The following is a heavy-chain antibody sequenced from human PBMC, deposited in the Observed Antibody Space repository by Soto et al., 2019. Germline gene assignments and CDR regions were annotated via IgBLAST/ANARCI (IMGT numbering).Heavy chain of an antibody. CDR2: ISWNSGRI. CDR3: AKDPRQHWGYGGDWYFDL. Sequence: EVQLVESGGGLVQPGRSLRLSCAASGFTFDDYAMHWVRQAPGKGLEWVSGISWNSGRIGYADSVKGRFTISRDNAKNSLYLQMTSLRAEDTALYYCAKDPRQHWGYGGDWYFDLWGRGTLVTVSS. CDR1: GFTFDDYA. V-gene: IGHV3-9*01. J-gene: IGHJ2*01. D-gene: IGHD7-27*01.